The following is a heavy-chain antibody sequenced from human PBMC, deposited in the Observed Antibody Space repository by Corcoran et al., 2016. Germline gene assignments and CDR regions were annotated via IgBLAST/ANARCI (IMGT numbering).Heavy chain of an antibody. J-gene: IGHJ6*02. CDR2: IWYDENKK. Sequence: QEKLVESGGGVVQPGRSLRLSCAASGFNFRSYGMHWVRQAPGKGLEWVAVIWYDENKKYYGDSVEDRFTISRDNSGSTLYLQMNSLRVEDTAVYYCVRDPGVDYHHAMDVWGQGTTVTVSS. CDR3: VRDPGVDYHHAMDV. D-gene: IGHD3-10*01. CDR1: GFNFRSYG. V-gene: IGHV3-33*01.